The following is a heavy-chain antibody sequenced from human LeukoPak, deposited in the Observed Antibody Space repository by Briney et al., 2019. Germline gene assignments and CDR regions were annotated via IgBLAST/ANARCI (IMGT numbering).Heavy chain of an antibody. CDR3: ARRPPCTNGVCPFDY. D-gene: IGHD2-8*01. CDR1: GFTFSSYAVH. CDR2: ICYSENT. Sequence: LRLSCAASGFTFSSYAVHWVRQAPGKGLEWIGSICYSENTYYNPSLKSRVTISVDTSKNQFSLKLSSVTAADTAVYYCARRPPCTNGVCPFDYWGQGTLVTVSS. V-gene: IGHV4-39*01. J-gene: IGHJ4*02.